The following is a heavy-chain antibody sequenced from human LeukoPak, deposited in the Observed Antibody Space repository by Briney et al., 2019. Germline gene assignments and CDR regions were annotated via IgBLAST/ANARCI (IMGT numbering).Heavy chain of an antibody. V-gene: IGHV3-15*01. CDR2: IKSKTDGGTT. J-gene: IGHJ3*02. D-gene: IGHD3-9*01. CDR3: TRGDYGILTGSRIDAFDI. CDR1: GFTFSNAW. Sequence: GGSLRLSCAASGFTFSNAWMSWVRQAPGRGLEWVGRIKSKTDGGTTDYAAPVKGRFTISRDDSKNTLHLQMNSLKTEDTAVYYCTRGDYGILTGSRIDAFDIWGQGTMVTVSS.